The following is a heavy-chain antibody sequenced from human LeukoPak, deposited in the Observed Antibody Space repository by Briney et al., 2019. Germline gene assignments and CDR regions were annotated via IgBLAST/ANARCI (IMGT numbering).Heavy chain of an antibody. V-gene: IGHV3-48*04. Sequence: GGSLRLSCAASRFTFSSYNMNWVRQAPGKGLEWVSYISTRGSTMYYADSVKGRFTISRDNAKNSLYLQMKSLRAEDTAVYYCARDGWYSGYDFDYWGQGTLVTVSS. J-gene: IGHJ4*02. CDR1: RFTFSSYN. CDR3: ARDGWYSGYDFDY. D-gene: IGHD5-12*01. CDR2: ISTRGSTM.